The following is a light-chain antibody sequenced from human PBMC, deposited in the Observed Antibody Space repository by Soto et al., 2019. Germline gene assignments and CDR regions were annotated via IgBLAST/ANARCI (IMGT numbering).Light chain of an antibody. Sequence: QSALTQPRSVSGSPGQSVTISCTGTSSDVGGYNYVSWYQQHPGKAPKLMIYDVSKRPSGVPDRFSGSKSGNTASLTISGLQAEDEAESYCCSYAGSTTWGFGGGTKLTVL. CDR3: CSYAGSTTWG. J-gene: IGLJ3*02. CDR1: SSDVGGYNY. V-gene: IGLV2-11*01. CDR2: DVS.